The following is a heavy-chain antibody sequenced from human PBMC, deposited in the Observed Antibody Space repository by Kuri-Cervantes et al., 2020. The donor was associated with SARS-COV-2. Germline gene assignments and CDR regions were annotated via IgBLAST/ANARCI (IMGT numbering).Heavy chain of an antibody. CDR3: ATEVGDH. J-gene: IGHJ4*02. CDR2: MNPNSGYT. V-gene: IGHV1-8*03. D-gene: IGHD1-26*01. CDR1: GYTFTSYD. Sequence: ASVKVSCKTSGYTFTSYDITWVRQATGQGLEWMGWMNPNSGYTGYAQKFQGRVTLTRNTSISTAYMELNSLTSEDTAVYYCATEVGDHWGQGTLVTVSS.